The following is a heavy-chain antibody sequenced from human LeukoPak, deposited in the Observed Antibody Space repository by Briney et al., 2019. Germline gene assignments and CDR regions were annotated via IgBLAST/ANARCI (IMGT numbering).Heavy chain of an antibody. CDR3: ARDSSNWSFDY. Sequence: ASVKVSCKASGYTFTGYSMHWVRQAPGQGPEWMAIINPSSGSTAYAQKFQGRVTLTRDTSTNTHYMELSSLRSEDTAIYYCARDSSNWSFDYWGQGTPVTVSS. CDR2: INPSSGST. D-gene: IGHD6-13*01. V-gene: IGHV1-46*01. J-gene: IGHJ4*02. CDR1: GYTFTGYS.